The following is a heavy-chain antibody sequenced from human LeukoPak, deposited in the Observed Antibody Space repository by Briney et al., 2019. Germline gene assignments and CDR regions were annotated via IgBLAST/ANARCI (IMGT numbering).Heavy chain of an antibody. CDR3: IMYYYGSGVPS. CDR1: GYSFTSYW. CDR2: IYPGDSDS. J-gene: IGHJ5*02. V-gene: IGHV5-51*01. Sequence: GESLKISCKGSGYSFTSYWIAWVRQMSGKGLEWMGSIYPGDSDSRYSPSFEGQVSISAGKSISTAYLQWTSLKASDTAMYYCIMYYYGSGVPSWGQGTLVTVSS. D-gene: IGHD3-10*01.